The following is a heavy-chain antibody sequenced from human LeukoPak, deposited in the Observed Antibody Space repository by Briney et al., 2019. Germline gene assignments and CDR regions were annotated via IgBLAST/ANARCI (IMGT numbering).Heavy chain of an antibody. J-gene: IGHJ5*02. CDR3: ARSSSYYDFWSGKDNWFDP. CDR1: GYTFTGYY. D-gene: IGHD3-3*01. V-gene: IGHV1-2*02. Sequence: GASVKVSCKASGYTFTGYYMHWVRQAPGQGLEWMGWINPNSGGTNYAQKFQGRVTMTRDTSISTAYMELGRLRSDDTAVYYRARSSSYYDFWSGKDNWFDPGCQGTLVTVSA. CDR2: INPNSGGT.